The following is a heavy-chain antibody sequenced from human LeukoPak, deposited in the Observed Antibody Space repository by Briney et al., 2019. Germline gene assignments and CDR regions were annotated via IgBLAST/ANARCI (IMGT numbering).Heavy chain of an antibody. Sequence: SETLSLTCTVSGGSISSSSYYWGWIRQPPGKGLEWIGSIYYSGSTYYNPSLKSRVTISVDTSKNQFSLKLSSVTAADTAVYYCASHGPDIVVVPAAIFCTFDIWGQGTMVTVSS. J-gene: IGHJ3*02. CDR1: GGSISSSSYY. CDR2: IYYSGST. CDR3: ASHGPDIVVVPAAIFCTFDI. D-gene: IGHD2-2*01. V-gene: IGHV4-39*01.